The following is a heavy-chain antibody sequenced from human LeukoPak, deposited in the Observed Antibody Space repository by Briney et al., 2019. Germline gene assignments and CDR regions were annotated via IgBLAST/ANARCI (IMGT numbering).Heavy chain of an antibody. J-gene: IGHJ4*02. V-gene: IGHV3-15*01. CDR1: GFTFTHAW. CDR3: TTDPPPSGDYHGFDY. Sequence: GGSLRLSCVASGFTFTHAWMTWVRQAPGKGLEWVGHIKGFIDGGTTDYAAPVKDRFIISRDDSTNTLYLQMKSLKTEDTAVYYCTTDPPPSGDYHGFDYWGQGTLVSVSS. D-gene: IGHD4-17*01. CDR2: IKGFIDGGTT.